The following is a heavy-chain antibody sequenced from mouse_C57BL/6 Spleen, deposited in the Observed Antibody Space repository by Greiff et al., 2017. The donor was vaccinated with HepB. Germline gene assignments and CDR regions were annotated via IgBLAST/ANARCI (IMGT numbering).Heavy chain of an antibody. CDR2: IDPETGGT. CDR1: GYTFTDYE. D-gene: IGHD2-1*01. Sequence: QVHVKQSGAELVRPGASVTLSCKASGYTFTDYEMHWVKQTPVHGLEWIGAIDPETGGTAYNQKFKGKAILTADKSSSTAYMELRSLTSEDSAVYYCTRYGNVGYYAMDYWGQGTSVTVSS. CDR3: TRYGNVGYYAMDY. V-gene: IGHV1-15*01. J-gene: IGHJ4*01.